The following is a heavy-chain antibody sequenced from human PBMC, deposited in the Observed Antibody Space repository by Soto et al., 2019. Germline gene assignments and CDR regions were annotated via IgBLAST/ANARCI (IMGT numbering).Heavy chain of an antibody. CDR2: ISESGDNT. V-gene: IGHV3-23*01. CDR3: AKGGYTYGLDP. D-gene: IGHD5-18*01. Sequence: PGGSLRLSCAASGFSFSSSAMNWVRQAPGKGLEWVSAISESGDNTFYADSVKGRFTISRENSNNALYLQMDTLRAEDTALYFCAKGGYTYGLDPWGQGTLVTVSS. CDR1: GFSFSSSA. J-gene: IGHJ5*02.